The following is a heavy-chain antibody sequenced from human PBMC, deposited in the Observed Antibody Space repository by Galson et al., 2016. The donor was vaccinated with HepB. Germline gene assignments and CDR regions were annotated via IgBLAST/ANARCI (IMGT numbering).Heavy chain of an antibody. V-gene: IGHV3-30*03. CDR2: ISNDGRYK. CDR1: GFSFSTFG. J-gene: IGHJ4*02. D-gene: IGHD6-13*01. Sequence: SLRLSCAASGFSFSTFGMHWVRQAPGKGLEWVTIISNDGRYKSYADSVWGRFIISRDSSRNTLYLQMNSLRPEDTAVYYCARGMYSSSWELDYWGQGTLVTVSS. CDR3: ARGMYSSSWELDY.